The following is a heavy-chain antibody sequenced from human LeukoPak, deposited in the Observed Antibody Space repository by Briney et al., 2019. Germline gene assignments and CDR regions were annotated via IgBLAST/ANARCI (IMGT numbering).Heavy chain of an antibody. V-gene: IGHV4-34*01. CDR3: ARSHDYSTSLSFDV. Sequence: PSETLPLTCADHGGSFSGYYWSWLRQPPGKGLEWIGEITYSGGTNYNPSLKSRATISVETSMKQFSLMLNSVTAAATAVYYCARSHDYSTSLSFDVWGQGTMVTVSS. D-gene: IGHD4-11*01. J-gene: IGHJ3*01. CDR1: GGSFSGYY. CDR2: ITYSGGT.